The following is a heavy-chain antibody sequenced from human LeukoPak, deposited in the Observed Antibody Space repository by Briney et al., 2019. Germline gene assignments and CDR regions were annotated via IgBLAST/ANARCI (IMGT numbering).Heavy chain of an antibody. J-gene: IGHJ4*02. CDR1: GFTFSSYS. CDR2: ISDSGGST. V-gene: IGHV3-23*01. CDR3: AKGHRYSGSYHFDY. Sequence: GGSLRLSCAASGFTFSSYSMNWVRQAPGKGLEWVSGISDSGGSTYYADSVKGRFTISRDNSKNTLYLHMNSLRAEDTAVYYCAKGHRYSGSYHFDYWGQGTLVTVSS. D-gene: IGHD1-26*01.